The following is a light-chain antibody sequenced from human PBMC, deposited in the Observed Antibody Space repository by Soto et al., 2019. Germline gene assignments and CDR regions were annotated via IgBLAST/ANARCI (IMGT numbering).Light chain of an antibody. CDR1: QSVSSY. J-gene: IGKJ2*01. V-gene: IGKV3-11*01. Sequence: EIVLTQSPATLSLSPGERATLSCRASQSVSSYLAWYQQKPGQAPRLLNYDASNRATGIPARFSGSGSGTDFTLTISSLEPEDFAVYYCQQRSNWPLMYTFGQGTKLEIK. CDR3: QQRSNWPLMYT. CDR2: DAS.